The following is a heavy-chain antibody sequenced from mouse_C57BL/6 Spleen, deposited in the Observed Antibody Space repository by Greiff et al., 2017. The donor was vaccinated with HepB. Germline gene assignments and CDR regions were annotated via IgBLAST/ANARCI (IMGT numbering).Heavy chain of an antibody. D-gene: IGHD4-1*01. CDR2: IDPETGGT. CDR1: GYTFTDYE. J-gene: IGHJ2*01. V-gene: IGHV1-15*01. Sequence: QVQLQQSGAELVRPGASVTLSCKASGYTFTDYEMHWVKQTPVHGLEWIGAIDPETGGTAYNQKFKGKAILTADKSSSTAYMELRSLTSEDSAVYYCTRLELGDYFDYWGQGTTLTVSS. CDR3: TRLELGDYFDY.